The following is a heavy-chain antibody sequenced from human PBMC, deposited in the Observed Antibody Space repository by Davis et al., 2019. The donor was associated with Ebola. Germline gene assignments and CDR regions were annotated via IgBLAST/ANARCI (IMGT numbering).Heavy chain of an antibody. J-gene: IGHJ4*02. V-gene: IGHV1-24*01. Sequence: AASVKVSCKVSGHTLTELSMHWVRQAPGKGLEWMGGFDPEDGETIYAQKLQGRVTMTEDTSTDTAYMELSSLRSEDTAVYYCATGPPQWPIPSGWGQGTLVTVSS. CDR3: ATGPPQWPIPSG. CDR1: GHTLTELS. CDR2: FDPEDGET. D-gene: IGHD6-19*01.